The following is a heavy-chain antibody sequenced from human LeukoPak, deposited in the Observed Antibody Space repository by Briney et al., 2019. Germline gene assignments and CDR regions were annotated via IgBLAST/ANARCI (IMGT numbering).Heavy chain of an antibody. Sequence: GGSLRLSCAASGYTFSSYSINWVRQAPGKGLEWVASIEQDGSQKYYVDSVRGRFTISRDNAKNSVYLQMNSLRVEDTAVYYCARNSGSYPFDYWGQGTLVTVSS. CDR1: GYTFSSYS. CDR2: IEQDGSQK. J-gene: IGHJ4*02. CDR3: ARNSGSYPFDY. V-gene: IGHV3-7*01. D-gene: IGHD1-26*01.